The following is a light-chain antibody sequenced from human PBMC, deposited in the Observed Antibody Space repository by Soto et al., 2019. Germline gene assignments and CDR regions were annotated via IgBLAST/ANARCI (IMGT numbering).Light chain of an antibody. J-gene: IGKJ1*01. CDR2: AAT. CDR3: HHFRSSPAT. Sequence: EVVLTQSPGTLSLSPGERATLSCRASQSVADSYLAWYQQKPGRAPRLLFYAATRRATGIPDRFSGSGSGTDFTLTISTLEPDDFAVYYCHHFRSSPATCGHGPKVE. CDR1: QSVADSY. V-gene: IGKV3-20*01.